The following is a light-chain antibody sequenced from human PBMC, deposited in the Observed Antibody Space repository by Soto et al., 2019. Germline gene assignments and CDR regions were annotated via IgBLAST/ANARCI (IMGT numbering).Light chain of an antibody. V-gene: IGKV3-11*01. J-gene: IGKJ3*01. Sequence: EIVLTQSPATLSLSPGERATLSCRASQSVSSYLAWYHQKPGQAPRLLIYDASSRATGIPARFSGSGSGTDFTLTISSLEPEDFAVYYCQQRSNWLFTFGPGTKGDI. CDR2: DAS. CDR1: QSVSSY. CDR3: QQRSNWLFT.